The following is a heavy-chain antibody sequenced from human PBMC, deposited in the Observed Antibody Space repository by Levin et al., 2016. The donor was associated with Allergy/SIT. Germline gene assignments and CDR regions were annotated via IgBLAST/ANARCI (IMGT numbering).Heavy chain of an antibody. CDR3: ARTARNADH. V-gene: IGHV3-11*03. D-gene: IGHD2-21*02. CDR2: ISPSSSDT. J-gene: IGHJ4*02. Sequence: GGSLRLSCTASGFTFSDHYMSWVRQAPGKGLEWVSYISPSSSDTNYADSVKGRFTISRDNAKNLLSLQMNSLRVEDTAVYYCARTARNADHWGQGTLVTVSS. CDR1: GFTFSDHY.